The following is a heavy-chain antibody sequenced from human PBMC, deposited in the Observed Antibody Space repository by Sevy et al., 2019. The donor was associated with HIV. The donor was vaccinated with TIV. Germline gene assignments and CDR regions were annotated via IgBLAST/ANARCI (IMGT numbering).Heavy chain of an antibody. CDR1: GYTLTELS. V-gene: IGHV1-24*01. CDR2: FDPEDGET. Sequence: ASVKVSCKVSGYTLTELSMHWVRQAPGKGLEWMGGFDPEDGETIYPQKFQGRVTMTEDTSTDTAYMELSSLRSEDTAVYYCATPRGGEGDYYDSSGYYFFDYWGQGTLVTVSS. D-gene: IGHD3-22*01. CDR3: ATPRGGEGDYYDSSGYYFFDY. J-gene: IGHJ4*02.